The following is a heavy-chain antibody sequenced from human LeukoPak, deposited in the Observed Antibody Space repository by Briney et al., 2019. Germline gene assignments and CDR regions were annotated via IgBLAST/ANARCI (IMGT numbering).Heavy chain of an antibody. D-gene: IGHD2-15*01. J-gene: IGHJ5*02. V-gene: IGHV6-1*01. CDR3: ARIRGPGYCSGGSCYLDGWFDP. CDR1: GDSVSSNSAA. Sequence: SQTLSLTCAISGDSVSSNSAAWNWIRQSPSRGLEWLGRTYYRSKWYNDYAVSVKSRITINPDTSKNQFSLQLNSVTPGDTAVYYCARIRGPGYCSGGSCYLDGWFDPWGQGTLVTVSS. CDR2: TYYRSKWYN.